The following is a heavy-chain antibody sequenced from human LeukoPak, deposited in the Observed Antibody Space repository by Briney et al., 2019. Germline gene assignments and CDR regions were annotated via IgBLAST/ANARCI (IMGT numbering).Heavy chain of an antibody. CDR1: GFTFSDAW. D-gene: IGHD2-21*02. Sequence: PGGSLRLSCAASGFTFSDAWVSWVRQAPGMGLEWVGRIKSKTDGGTTDYAAPVIGRFTISRDDSSGTLYLLMNSLKTEDTAVYYCSTSLRGSDCCLDYWGQGTLVAVSS. CDR2: IKSKTDGGTT. CDR3: STSLRGSDCCLDY. J-gene: IGHJ4*02. V-gene: IGHV3-15*01.